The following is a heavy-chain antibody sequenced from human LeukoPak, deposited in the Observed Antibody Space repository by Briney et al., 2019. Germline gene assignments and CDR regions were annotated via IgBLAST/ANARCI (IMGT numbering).Heavy chain of an antibody. V-gene: IGHV3-74*01. CDR1: GFTVSSNY. D-gene: IGHD3-3*01. J-gene: IGHJ4*02. CDR2: INSDGSST. Sequence: PGGSLRLSCAASGFTVSSNYMSWVRQAPGKGLVWVSRINSDGSSTSYADSVKGRFTISRDNAKNTLYLQMNSLRAEDTAVYYCARRILFGVVRGYFDYWGQGTLVTVSS. CDR3: ARRILFGVVRGYFDY.